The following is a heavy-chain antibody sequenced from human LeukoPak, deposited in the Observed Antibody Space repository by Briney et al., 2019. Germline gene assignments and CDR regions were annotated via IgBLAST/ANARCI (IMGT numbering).Heavy chain of an antibody. J-gene: IGHJ4*02. CDR1: GGSISSYY. CDR3: ARGRSGGRL. D-gene: IGHD2-15*01. V-gene: IGHV4-59*01. Sequence: PSETLSLTCTVSGGSISSYYWSWLRQPPGKRLEWIGYIHYSGSTNYNPSLKSRVTISVDTSKNQFSLKLSSVTAADTAVYYCARGRSGGRLWGQGTLVTVSS. CDR2: IHYSGST.